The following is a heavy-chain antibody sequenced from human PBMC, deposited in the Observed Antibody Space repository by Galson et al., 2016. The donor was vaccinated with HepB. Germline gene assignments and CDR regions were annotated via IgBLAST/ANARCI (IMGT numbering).Heavy chain of an antibody. D-gene: IGHD2-2*02. CDR1: GYTFSSYV. V-gene: IGHV1-3*01. Sequence: SVKVSCKASGYTFSSYVIHWVRQAPGQRLEWIGWINAGNGNTKYSQKFQDRVTITRDTSATTTYMELSRLRSEDTAVYYCARVSSSWYTFYLDFWGQGTLVTVSA. CDR2: INAGNGNT. CDR3: ARVSSSWYTFYLDF. J-gene: IGHJ4*02.